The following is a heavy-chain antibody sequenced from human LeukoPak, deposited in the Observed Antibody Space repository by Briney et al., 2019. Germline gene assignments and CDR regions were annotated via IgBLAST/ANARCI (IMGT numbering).Heavy chain of an antibody. Sequence: SETLSLTCTVSGGSISSSSYYWGWIRQPPGKGLEWIGSIYHSGSTYYNPSLKSRVTISVDTSKNQFSLKLSSVTAADTAVYYCARGKSLDDFWSGYYTIDYYYMDVWGKGTTVTVSS. V-gene: IGHV4-39*07. CDR3: ARGKSLDDFWSGYYTIDYYYMDV. J-gene: IGHJ6*03. D-gene: IGHD3-3*01. CDR2: IYHSGST. CDR1: GGSISSSSYY.